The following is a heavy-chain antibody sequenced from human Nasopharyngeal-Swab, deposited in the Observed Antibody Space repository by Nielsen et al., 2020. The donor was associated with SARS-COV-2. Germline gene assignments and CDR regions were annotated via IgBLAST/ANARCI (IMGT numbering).Heavy chain of an antibody. D-gene: IGHD2-21*02. Sequence: ASVKVSCKASGYSFTRYALHWLRQAPGQRLEWLGWVNAANGDTKPSQNFQDRVTNTRDTSAGIDYMGLRSLRSEDTALYYCARGAGPSDWIIDYWGQGTLVTVSS. CDR3: ARGAGPSDWIIDY. CDR1: GYSFTRYA. V-gene: IGHV1-3*01. CDR2: VNAANGDT. J-gene: IGHJ4*02.